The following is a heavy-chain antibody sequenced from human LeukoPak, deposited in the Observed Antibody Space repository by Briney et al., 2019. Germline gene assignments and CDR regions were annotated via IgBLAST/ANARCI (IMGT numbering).Heavy chain of an antibody. CDR2: FSVNGRDT. J-gene: IGHJ5*02. Sequence: GGSLRLSCAASGFTFKNYALSWVRQAPGKGLEWVSGFSVNGRDTYYADFVKGRFTIARDIAKNTLYLQMNSLRAEDTATYYCAKPGRTAAGLFDPWGQGTLVTVSS. V-gene: IGHV3-23*01. CDR1: GFTFKNYA. D-gene: IGHD6-13*01. CDR3: AKPGRTAAGLFDP.